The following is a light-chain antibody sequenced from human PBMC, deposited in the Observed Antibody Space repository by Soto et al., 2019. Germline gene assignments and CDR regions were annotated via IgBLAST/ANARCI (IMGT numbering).Light chain of an antibody. J-gene: IGKJ3*01. CDR3: QQRSYWPPT. V-gene: IGKV3-11*01. Sequence: DIVLTQSPGTLSLSPGERATLSCRASQSVSSYLAWYQQKAGQAPRLLIYDAFNRATGIPARFSGSGSETDFTLTISSLEPEDFAVYYCQQRSYWPPTFGPGTKVDIK. CDR2: DAF. CDR1: QSVSSY.